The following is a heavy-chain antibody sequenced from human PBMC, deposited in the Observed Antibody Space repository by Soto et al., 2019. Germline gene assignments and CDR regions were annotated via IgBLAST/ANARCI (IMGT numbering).Heavy chain of an antibody. CDR3: ASVVPAAATGYFDY. J-gene: IGHJ4*02. D-gene: IGHD2-2*01. V-gene: IGHV4-30-4*01. Sequence: SETLSLTCTVSGGSISSGDYYWSWIRQPPGKGLEWIGYIYYSGSTYYNPSLKSRVTISVDTSKNQFSLKLSSVTAADTAVYYCASVVPAAATGYFDYWGQGTLVTVSS. CDR1: GGSISSGDYY. CDR2: IYYSGST.